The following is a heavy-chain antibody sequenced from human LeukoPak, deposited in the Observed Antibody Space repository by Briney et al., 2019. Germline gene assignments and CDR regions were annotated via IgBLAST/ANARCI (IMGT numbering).Heavy chain of an antibody. D-gene: IGHD1-26*01. Sequence: GGSLRLSCAASGFTFSSYSMNWVRQAPGKGLEWVSAISGSGGSTYYADSVKGRFTISRDNSKNTLYLQMNSLRAEDTAVYYCANEMGATNFDYWGQGTLVTVSS. CDR2: ISGSGGST. CDR1: GFTFSSYS. J-gene: IGHJ4*02. CDR3: ANEMGATNFDY. V-gene: IGHV3-23*01.